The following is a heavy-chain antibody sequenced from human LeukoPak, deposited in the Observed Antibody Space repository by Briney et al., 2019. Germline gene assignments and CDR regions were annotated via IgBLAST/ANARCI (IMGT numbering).Heavy chain of an antibody. D-gene: IGHD3-3*01. V-gene: IGHV1-3*01. CDR2: INAGNGNT. CDR1: GYTFTSYV. J-gene: IGHJ4*02. Sequence: ASVKVSCKASGYTFTSYVMHWVRQAPGQRLEWMGWINAGNGNTKYSQKFQGRVTITRDTSASTAYMELSSLRSEDTAVYYCATDPRITIFGVVNDYWGQGTLVTVSS. CDR3: ATDPRITIFGVVNDY.